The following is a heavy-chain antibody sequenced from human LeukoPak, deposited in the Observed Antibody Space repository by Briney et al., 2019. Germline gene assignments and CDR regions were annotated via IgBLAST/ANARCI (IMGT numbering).Heavy chain of an antibody. J-gene: IGHJ3*02. CDR1: GGSISSYY. CDR3: ARTTLLYFDWSLDAFDI. Sequence: SETLSLTCTVSGGSISSYYWSWIRQPPGKGLEWIGYISYSGSTNYNPSLKSRVTISVDTSKNQFSLKLSSVTAADTAVYYCARTTLLYFDWSLDAFDIWGQGTMVTVSS. D-gene: IGHD3-9*01. CDR2: ISYSGST. V-gene: IGHV4-59*08.